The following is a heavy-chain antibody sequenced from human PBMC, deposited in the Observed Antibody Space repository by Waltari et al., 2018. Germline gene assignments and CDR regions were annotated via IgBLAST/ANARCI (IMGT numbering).Heavy chain of an antibody. D-gene: IGHD3-10*01. CDR1: GDSISSFY. Sequence: QVQLQESGPGRVQPSETLSLTCTVSGDSISSFYWSWIRQPPGKGLEWIGYFYDGGSTNYNPSLKSRVTISVDTSKNQFSLKLTSVTAADTAVYYCAKERRSGSRSSNWFDPWGQGTLVTVSS. CDR3: AKERRSGSRSSNWFDP. J-gene: IGHJ5*02. CDR2: FYDGGST. V-gene: IGHV4-59*01.